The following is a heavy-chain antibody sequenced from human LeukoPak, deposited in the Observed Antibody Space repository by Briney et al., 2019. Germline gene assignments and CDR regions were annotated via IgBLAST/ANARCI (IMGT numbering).Heavy chain of an antibody. D-gene: IGHD6-19*01. V-gene: IGHV3-74*01. CDR3: AKYVKEWLVRGDFQH. Sequence: GGSLRLSCAASGFTFSSYWMHWVRQAPGKGLVWVSRINSDGSSTSYADSVKGRFTISRDNAKNTLYLQMNSLRAEDTAVYYCAKYVKEWLVRGDFQHWGQGTLVTVSS. CDR2: INSDGSST. CDR1: GFTFSSYW. J-gene: IGHJ1*01.